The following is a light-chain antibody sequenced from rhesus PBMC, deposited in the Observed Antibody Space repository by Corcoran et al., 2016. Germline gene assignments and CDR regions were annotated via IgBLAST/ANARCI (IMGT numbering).Light chain of an antibody. V-gene: IGKV3-24*04. CDR2: GAP. Sequence: ETVVTQSPATLSLSPGERATLSCRASQSAGSNLAWYQQKPGQAPRLLIYGAPSRATGIPDRFSGSGAGTDFTLIISSLEAEDVGVYYCRQYNSCNRLTFGGGTKVEIK. J-gene: IGKJ4*01. CDR3: RQYNSCNRLT. CDR1: QSAGSN.